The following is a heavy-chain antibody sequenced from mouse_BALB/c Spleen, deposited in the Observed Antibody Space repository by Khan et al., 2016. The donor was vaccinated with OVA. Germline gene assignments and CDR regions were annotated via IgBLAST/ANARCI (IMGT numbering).Heavy chain of an antibody. J-gene: IGHJ2*01. CDR3: APAGTGDYIDY. V-gene: IGHV14-3*02. CDR1: GFNIKDTH. Sequence: IQLVQSGAELVKPGASVKLSCTASGFNIKDTHMHWVKQRPEQGLEWIGRIDPANDHSKYDPRFQGKATISADTSSNTAYLHLSSLTTEDTAGYDGAPAGTGDYIDYWGQGTTLTVSS. D-gene: IGHD4-1*01. CDR2: IDPANDHS.